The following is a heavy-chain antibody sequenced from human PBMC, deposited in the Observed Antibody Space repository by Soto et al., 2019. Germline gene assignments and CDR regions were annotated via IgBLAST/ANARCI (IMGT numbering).Heavy chain of an antibody. J-gene: IGHJ4*02. Sequence: GGSLRLSCAASGFTFTSYDMTWVRQAPGKGLEWVSSISGNGGRAYYADSVKGRFTISRDNSKNTLYLQMNSLRDEDTAVYYCAKGYSNYDYWGQGTLVTVSS. V-gene: IGHV3-23*01. CDR3: AKGYSNYDY. D-gene: IGHD4-4*01. CDR1: GFTFTSYD. CDR2: ISGNGGRA.